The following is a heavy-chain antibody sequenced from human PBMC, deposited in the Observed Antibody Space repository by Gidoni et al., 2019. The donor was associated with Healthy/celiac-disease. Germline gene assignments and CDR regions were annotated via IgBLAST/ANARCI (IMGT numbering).Heavy chain of an antibody. V-gene: IGHV3-33*01. Sequence: QVQLVESGGGVVQPGRSLRLSCPASGFTFRSYGTHWVRQAPGKGLEWVAVIWCDGSNKYYADYVKGRFTISRDNSKNTLYLQMNSLRAEDTAVYYCARGYYDSSGYPPGGMDVWGQGTTVTVSS. D-gene: IGHD3-22*01. CDR3: ARGYYDSSGYPPGGMDV. CDR2: IWCDGSNK. CDR1: GFTFRSYG. J-gene: IGHJ6*02.